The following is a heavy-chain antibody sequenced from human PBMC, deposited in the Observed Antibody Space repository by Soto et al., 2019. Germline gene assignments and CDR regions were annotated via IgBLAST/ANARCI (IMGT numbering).Heavy chain of an antibody. Sequence: EVQLVESGGGLIQPGGSLRLSCAASGFTVTNKYMTWVRQAPGKGLEWVSVIYSGGSTSYADSVKGRFTISRDNSKNILYLQMNSLRAEDTAVYDCARVDYCDYGWYFDLWGRGTLVTVSS. V-gene: IGHV3-53*01. CDR3: ARVDYCDYGWYFDL. D-gene: IGHD4-17*01. CDR1: GFTVTNKY. CDR2: IYSGGST. J-gene: IGHJ2*01.